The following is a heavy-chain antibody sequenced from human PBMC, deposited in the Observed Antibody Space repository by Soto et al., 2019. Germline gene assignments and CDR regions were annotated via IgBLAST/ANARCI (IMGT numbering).Heavy chain of an antibody. CDR3: ARENYNWIDP. J-gene: IGHJ5*02. Sequence: GGSLRLSCAASGFSFSDHYMSWIRQAPGKGLEWVSQISSNGNSKYYADSVKGRFTISRDNAKNSLYLQMNSLRAEDTAVYYCARENYNWIDPRGQGTLVTVSS. CDR2: ISSNGNSK. V-gene: IGHV3-11*01. CDR1: GFSFSDHY.